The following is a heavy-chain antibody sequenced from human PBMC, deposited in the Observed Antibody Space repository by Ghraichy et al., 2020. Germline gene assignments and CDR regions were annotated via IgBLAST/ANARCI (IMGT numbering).Heavy chain of an antibody. CDR3: ARVNYGMDV. Sequence: LSLTCAASGFTFIGYWMTWVRQAPGKGLEWVANIKKDGSDKYYVDSVKGRFTISRDNANAKKSLYLEMNSLRAEDTAVYYCARVNYGMDVWGQGTTVTVSS. CDR1: GFTFIGYW. V-gene: IGHV3-7*01. CDR2: IKKDGSDK. J-gene: IGHJ6*02.